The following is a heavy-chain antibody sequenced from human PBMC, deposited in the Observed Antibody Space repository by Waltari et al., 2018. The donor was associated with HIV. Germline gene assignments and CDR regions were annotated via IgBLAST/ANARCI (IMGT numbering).Heavy chain of an antibody. CDR1: GGSISSSSYY. CDR3: AGQRTPGVARTPAHFGY. V-gene: IGHV4-39*01. J-gene: IGHJ4*02. Sequence: QLQLQESGPGLVKPSETLSLTCTVSGGSISSSSYYWVWICQPPGVGLEWIGSIYYRESSYGKTAPKSVVNTTVDTSKDQVSRKASLVTDADTAEYSWAGQRTPGVARTPAHFGYWGQVTLVTVAS. CDR2: IYYRESS. D-gene: IGHD2-15*01.